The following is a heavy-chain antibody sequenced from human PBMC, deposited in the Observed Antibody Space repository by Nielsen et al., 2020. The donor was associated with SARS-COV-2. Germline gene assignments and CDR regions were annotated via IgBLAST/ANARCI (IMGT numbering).Heavy chain of an antibody. CDR1: GFTFDFYA. CDR2: ISGSGRDT. Sequence: GESLKISCAASGFTFDFYAMSWVRQAPGKGLEWVSGISGSGRDTYYADSVKGRFTISRDNSKNTLYLQMNSLRAEDTAVYYCARDASGSYDDYYYYGMDVWGQGTTVTVSS. J-gene: IGHJ6*02. D-gene: IGHD1-26*01. CDR3: ARDASGSYDDYYYYGMDV. V-gene: IGHV3-23*01.